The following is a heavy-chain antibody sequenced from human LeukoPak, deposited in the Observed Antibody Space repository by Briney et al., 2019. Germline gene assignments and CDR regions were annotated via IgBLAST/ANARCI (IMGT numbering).Heavy chain of an antibody. CDR1: GFTFSSYW. CDR3: ARVGQGIVVVKGFDY. Sequence: PGGSLRLSCAASGFTFSSYWMSWVRQAPGKGLEWVANIKQDGSEKYYVDSVKGRFTISRDNAKNSLYLQMNSLRAEDTAVYYCARVGQGIVVVKGFDYWGQGTLVTVSS. V-gene: IGHV3-7*01. CDR2: IKQDGSEK. J-gene: IGHJ4*02. D-gene: IGHD2-21*01.